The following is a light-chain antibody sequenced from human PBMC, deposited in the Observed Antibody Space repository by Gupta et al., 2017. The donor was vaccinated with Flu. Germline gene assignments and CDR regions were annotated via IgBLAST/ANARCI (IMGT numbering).Light chain of an antibody. Sequence: SYVLTQPPSASVTPRQTARSPCGGNDVESRTGQWYQLKAGQAPVLVVYDERDRPSGIPERFSGYNSGNSATLTISRVEGGDEADYYGEVWDANTDRGAVGGGSKLTVL. CDR1: DVESRT. CDR3: EVWDANTDRGA. J-gene: IGLJ2*01. CDR2: DER. V-gene: IGLV3-21*02.